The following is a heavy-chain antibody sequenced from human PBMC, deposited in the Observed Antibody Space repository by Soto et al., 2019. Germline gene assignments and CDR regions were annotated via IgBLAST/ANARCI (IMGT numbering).Heavy chain of an antibody. J-gene: IGHJ4*02. CDR2: ISPNIGNT. CDR1: GYTFTNYG. V-gene: IGHV1-18*01. Sequence: ASVKVSCKASGYTFTNYGVSWVRQTPGQGLEWMGWISPNIGNTNYAEKFQGRVTLTTDTSTSTAYLELRSLSPDDTAVYYCARDLKRLTMIVVVIPGYWGQGTVVTVS. D-gene: IGHD3-22*01. CDR3: ARDLKRLTMIVVVIPGY.